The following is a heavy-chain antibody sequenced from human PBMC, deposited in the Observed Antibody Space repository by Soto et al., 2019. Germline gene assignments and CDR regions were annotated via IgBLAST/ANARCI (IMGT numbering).Heavy chain of an antibody. Sequence: SVKVSCKASGGTFSSYAISWVRQAPGQGLEWMGGIIPIFGTANYAQKFQGRVTITADESTSTAYMELSSLRSEDTAVYYCASYDDGAYGYYYYGLAVWGQGTMVTGFS. J-gene: IGHJ6*02. CDR1: GGTFSSYA. CDR2: IIPIFGTA. D-gene: IGHD4-17*01. V-gene: IGHV1-69*13. CDR3: ASYDDGAYGYYYYGLAV.